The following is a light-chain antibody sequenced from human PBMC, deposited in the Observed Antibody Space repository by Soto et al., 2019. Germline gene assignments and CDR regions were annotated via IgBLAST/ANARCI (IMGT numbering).Light chain of an antibody. J-gene: IGKJ2*01. CDR1: QSVSSSY. Sequence: EFVLTQSLGTLSLSPGERATLSCRASQSVSSSYLAWYQQKPGQAPRLLIYGASNRASGIPDRFSGGASGTGFTLTISRLEPEDFAVYFCQQYGGSPTFTFGQGTKVEIK. CDR2: GAS. V-gene: IGKV3-20*01. CDR3: QQYGGSPTFT.